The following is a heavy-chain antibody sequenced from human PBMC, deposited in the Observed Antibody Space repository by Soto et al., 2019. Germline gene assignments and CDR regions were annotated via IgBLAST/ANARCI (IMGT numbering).Heavy chain of an antibody. Sequence: GESLKISCQGSGYSFTTYWISCVRQMPGKGLEWMGKIDPGDSSTNYSPSFRGHITISVDRSINTAHLQFSSLKAADTAVYYCARLEKWYYNYYGLDVWGQGTMVTVSS. D-gene: IGHD1-26*01. CDR2: IDPGDSST. V-gene: IGHV5-10-1*01. J-gene: IGHJ6*02. CDR3: ARLEKWYYNYYGLDV. CDR1: GYSFTTYW.